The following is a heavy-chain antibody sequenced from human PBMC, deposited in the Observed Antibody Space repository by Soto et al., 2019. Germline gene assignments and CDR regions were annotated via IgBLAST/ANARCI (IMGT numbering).Heavy chain of an antibody. V-gene: IGHV4-31*03. D-gene: IGHD3-3*01. CDR1: GGSISSGGYY. CDR3: ARIFGFGGMDV. J-gene: IGHJ6*02. Sequence: QVQLQESGPGLVKPSQTLSLTCTVSGGSISSGGYYWSWIRQHPGKGLEWIGYIYYSGSTYYNPSRMMRATRRVEASKNQFSLKLTSVPAAETAVYYCARIFGFGGMDVWGQGTTVTVSS. CDR2: IYYSGST.